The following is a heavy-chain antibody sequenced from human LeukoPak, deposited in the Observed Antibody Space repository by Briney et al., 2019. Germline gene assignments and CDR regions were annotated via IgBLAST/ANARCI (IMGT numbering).Heavy chain of an antibody. CDR2: IIPIFDTA. CDR1: GGTFSSHA. Sequence: SVKVSCKASGGTFSSHAISWVRQVPGQGLEWMGGIIPIFDTADYAQKFQGRVTITADESTSTAYMELSSLRSEDTAIYYCARTSVRGVMTQFDPWGQGTLVTVSS. V-gene: IGHV1-69*13. D-gene: IGHD3-10*01. CDR3: ARTSVRGVMTQFDP. J-gene: IGHJ5*02.